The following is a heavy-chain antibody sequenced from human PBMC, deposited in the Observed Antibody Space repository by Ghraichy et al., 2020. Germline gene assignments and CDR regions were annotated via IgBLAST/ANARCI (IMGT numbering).Heavy chain of an antibody. CDR3: ARDWGIAVAGSGQNAFDI. J-gene: IGHJ3*02. Sequence: GGSLRLSCSASGFTFSSYSMNWVRQAPGKGLEWVSSISSSSSYIYYADSVKGRFTISRDNAKNSLYLQMNSLRAEDTAVYYCARDWGIAVAGSGQNAFDIWGQGTMVTVSS. CDR2: ISSSSSYI. CDR1: GFTFSSYS. V-gene: IGHV3-21*01. D-gene: IGHD6-19*01.